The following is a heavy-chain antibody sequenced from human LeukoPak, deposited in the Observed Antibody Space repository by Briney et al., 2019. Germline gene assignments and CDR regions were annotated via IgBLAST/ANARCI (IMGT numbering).Heavy chain of an antibody. V-gene: IGHV4-4*07. CDR1: GGSISSYY. J-gene: IGHJ3*02. D-gene: IGHD3-10*01. CDR2: IYTSGST. Sequence: PSETLSLTCTVSGGSISSYYWNWIRQPAGKGLGWIGRIYTSGSTNYNPSLKSRVTMSVDTSKNQFSLKLSSVTAADTAVYYCARDKSRTYGSADAFDIWGQGTMVTVSS. CDR3: ARDKSRTYGSADAFDI.